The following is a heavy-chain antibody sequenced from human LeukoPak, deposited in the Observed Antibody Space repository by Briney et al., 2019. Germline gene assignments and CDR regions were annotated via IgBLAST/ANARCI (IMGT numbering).Heavy chain of an antibody. CDR3: ARALSSYFDY. J-gene: IGHJ4*02. V-gene: IGHV3-30*04. CDR2: MSYDGSNK. CDR1: GFTFSSYA. Sequence: GGSLRLSCAASGFTFSSYAMHWVRQAPGKGLEWVAVMSYDGSNKYYADSVKGRFTISRDNSKNTLYLQMNSLRAEDTAVYYCARALSSYFDYWGQGTLVTVSS. D-gene: IGHD2/OR15-2a*01.